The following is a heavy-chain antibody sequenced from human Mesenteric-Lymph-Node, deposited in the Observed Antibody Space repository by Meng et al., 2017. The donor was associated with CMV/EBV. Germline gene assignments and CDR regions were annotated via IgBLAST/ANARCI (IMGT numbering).Heavy chain of an antibody. V-gene: IGHV3-66*02. CDR1: GFSVSSKY. CDR3: ARGQIEVFDP. CDR2: IYGGGTT. J-gene: IGHJ5*02. Sequence: RLSCAASGFSVSSKYMSWVRQAPGKGLEWVSVIYGGGTTYYADSVKGRFTISRDNSKNTLYLQMNSLRTEDTAVYYCARGQIEVFDPWGQGTLVTVSS.